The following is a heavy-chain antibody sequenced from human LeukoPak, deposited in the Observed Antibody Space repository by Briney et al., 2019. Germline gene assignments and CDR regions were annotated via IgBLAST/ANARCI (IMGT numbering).Heavy chain of an antibody. CDR3: AKDNSYDSSGSFDY. V-gene: IGHV3-9*01. J-gene: IGHJ4*02. CDR1: GFTFSSYS. Sequence: GGSLRLSCAASGFTFSSYSMTWVRQAPGKGLEWVSGISWNSGSIGYADSVKGRFTISRDNAKNSLYLQMNSLRAEDTALYYCAKDNSYDSSGSFDYWGQGTLVTVSS. CDR2: ISWNSGSI. D-gene: IGHD3-22*01.